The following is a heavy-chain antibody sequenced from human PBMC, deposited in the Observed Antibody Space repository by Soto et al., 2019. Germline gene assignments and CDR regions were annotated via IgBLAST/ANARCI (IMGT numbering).Heavy chain of an antibody. J-gene: IGHJ4*02. CDR3: ATSYGSGYRAFDY. CDR1: GDTFAFYS. V-gene: IGHV1-69*02. CDR2: INPILSMS. Sequence: QVPLVQSGAEVKRPGSSVKVSCKASGDTFAFYSINWVRQAPGLGLEWMGRINPILSMSNYAQRFQGRVTMTADKSTSTAYMVLNSLRSEDTAMYYCATSYGSGYRAFDYWGQGALVTVSS. D-gene: IGHD3-10*01.